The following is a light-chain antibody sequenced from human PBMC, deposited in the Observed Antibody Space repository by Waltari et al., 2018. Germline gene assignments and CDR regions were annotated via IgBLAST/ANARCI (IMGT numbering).Light chain of an antibody. J-gene: IGLJ1*01. CDR1: SSNIGSNT. CDR3: AAWDDSLNGRV. Sequence: QSVLTQPPSASGTPGQRVTISCSGSSSNIGSNTVNWYQQFPGTAPKLLLYSNNQRPSGVPDPFSGSKSGTSASLAISGLQSEDEADYYCAAWDDSLNGRVFVTGTKVTVL. CDR2: SNN. V-gene: IGLV1-44*01.